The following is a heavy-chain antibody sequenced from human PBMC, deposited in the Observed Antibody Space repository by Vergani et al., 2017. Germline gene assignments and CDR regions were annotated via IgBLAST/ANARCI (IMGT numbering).Heavy chain of an antibody. Sequence: QVQLVQSGAEVKKPGASVKVSCKASGYTFTSYGISWVRQAPGQGLEWMGWISAYNGNTNYAQKLQGRVTMTTDTSTSTAYMDLRSLRPDATAVYDCARFTEYSGYDLPYFDYWGQGTLVTVSS. J-gene: IGHJ4*02. CDR3: ARFTEYSGYDLPYFDY. CDR1: GYTFTSYG. V-gene: IGHV1-18*01. CDR2: ISAYNGNT. D-gene: IGHD5-12*01.